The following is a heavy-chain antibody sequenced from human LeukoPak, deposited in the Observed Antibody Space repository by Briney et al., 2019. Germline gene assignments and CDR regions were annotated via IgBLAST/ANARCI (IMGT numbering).Heavy chain of an antibody. CDR3: ARSHHSRAYRPGNAFDI. Sequence: LRLSCAASGFTFSSYAMSWVRQHPGKGLEWIGYIYYSGSTYYNPSLKSRVTISVDTSKNQFSLKLSSVTAADTAVYYCARSHHSRAYRPGNAFDIWGQGTMVTVSS. J-gene: IGHJ3*02. CDR1: GFTFSSYA. V-gene: IGHV4-31*02. CDR2: IYYSGST. D-gene: IGHD1-14*01.